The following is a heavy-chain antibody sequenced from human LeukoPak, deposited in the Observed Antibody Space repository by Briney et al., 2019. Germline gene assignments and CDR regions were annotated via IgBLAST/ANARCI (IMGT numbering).Heavy chain of an antibody. Sequence: PSETLSLTCAVYGGSFSGYYWSWIRQPPGKGLEWIGEINHSGSTNYNPSLKSRVTISVDTSKNQFSLKPSSVTAADTAVYYCARHQLWFGESYFDYWGQGTLVTVSS. V-gene: IGHV4-34*01. CDR1: GGSFSGYY. CDR2: INHSGST. J-gene: IGHJ4*01. CDR3: ARHQLWFGESYFDY. D-gene: IGHD3-10*01.